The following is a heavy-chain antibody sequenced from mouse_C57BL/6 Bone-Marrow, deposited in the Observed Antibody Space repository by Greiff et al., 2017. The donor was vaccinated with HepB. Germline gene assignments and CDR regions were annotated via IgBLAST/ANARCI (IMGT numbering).Heavy chain of an antibody. CDR1: GFTFSDYY. CDR2: ISNGGGST. V-gene: IGHV5-12*01. CDR3: ARPHDDGYGFGY. J-gene: IGHJ3*01. D-gene: IGHD2-3*01. Sequence: EVKVVESGGGLVQPGGSLKLSCAASGFTFSDYYMYWVRQTPEKRLEWVAYISNGGGSTYYPDTVKGRFTISRDNAKNTLYLQMSRRNSEDTAMYYCARPHDDGYGFGYWGQGTLVTVSA.